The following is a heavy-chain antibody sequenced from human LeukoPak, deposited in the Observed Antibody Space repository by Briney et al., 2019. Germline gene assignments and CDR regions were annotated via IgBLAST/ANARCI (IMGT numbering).Heavy chain of an antibody. V-gene: IGHV3-7*01. J-gene: IGHJ4*02. Sequence: PGGSLRLSCAASGFTFSSYGMHWVRQAPGKGLEWVANIKQDGSEKYYGDSVKGRFTISRDNAKNSLYLQMNSLRVEDTSVYYCARLRGLYSGTYRYQTAFEFWGQGSLLTVSS. CDR2: IKQDGSEK. CDR1: GFTFSSYG. CDR3: ARLRGLYSGTYRYQTAFEF. D-gene: IGHD1-26*01.